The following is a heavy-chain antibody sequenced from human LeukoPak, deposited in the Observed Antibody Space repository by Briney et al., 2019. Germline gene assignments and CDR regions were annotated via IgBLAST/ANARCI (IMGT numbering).Heavy chain of an antibody. CDR2: IYSGGST. D-gene: IGHD6-19*01. CDR1: GFTVSSNY. Sequence: GGSLRLSCAASGFTVSSNYMSWVRQAPGKGLEWVSVIYSGGSTYYADSVKGRFTISRDNSKNTLYLQMNSLRAEDTAVYYCAKENSGWYISNYYYGMDVWGQGTTVTVSS. CDR3: AKENSGWYISNYYYGMDV. V-gene: IGHV3-53*01. J-gene: IGHJ6*02.